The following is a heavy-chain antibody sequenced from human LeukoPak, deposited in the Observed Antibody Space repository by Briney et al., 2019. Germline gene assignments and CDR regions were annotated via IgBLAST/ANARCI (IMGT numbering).Heavy chain of an antibody. D-gene: IGHD6-19*01. CDR2: IYYSGST. Sequence: SETLSLTCTVSGGSISSYYWSWIRQPPGKGLEWIGYIYYSGSTNYNPSLKSRVTISVDTSKNQFSLKLSSVTAADTAVYYCAGNPPSGWYKGRFDPWGQGTLVTVSS. CDR1: GGSISSYY. J-gene: IGHJ5*02. V-gene: IGHV4-59*01. CDR3: AGNPPSGWYKGRFDP.